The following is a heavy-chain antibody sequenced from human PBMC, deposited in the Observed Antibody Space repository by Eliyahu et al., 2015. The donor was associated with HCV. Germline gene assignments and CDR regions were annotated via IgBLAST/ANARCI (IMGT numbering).Heavy chain of an antibody. J-gene: IGHJ5*02. D-gene: IGHD3-10*01. Sequence: QVQLQQWGAGLLKPSETLSLTXAVYGGSFSGYYWXWIRQPPGKGLEWIGEINHSGSTNYNPSLKSRVTISVDTSKNQFSLKLSSVTAADTAVYYCASGTAMVRGYSWGRPTAFDPWGQGTLVTVSS. V-gene: IGHV4-34*01. CDR3: ASGTAMVRGYSWGRPTAFDP. CDR1: GGSFSGYY. CDR2: INHSGST.